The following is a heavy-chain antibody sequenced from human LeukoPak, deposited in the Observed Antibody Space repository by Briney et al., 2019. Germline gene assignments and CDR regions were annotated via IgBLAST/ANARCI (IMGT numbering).Heavy chain of an antibody. CDR1: GFTFSSYG. Sequence: PGRSLRLSCAASGFTFSSYGMHWVRQAPGKGLEWVAVIWYDGSNKYYADSVKGRFTISRDDSKSTLFLQMNSLRAEDTAVYYCARLTKDYYYGMDVWGQGTTVAVSS. CDR2: IWYDGSNK. J-gene: IGHJ6*02. D-gene: IGHD3-3*01. V-gene: IGHV3-33*01. CDR3: ARLTKDYYYGMDV.